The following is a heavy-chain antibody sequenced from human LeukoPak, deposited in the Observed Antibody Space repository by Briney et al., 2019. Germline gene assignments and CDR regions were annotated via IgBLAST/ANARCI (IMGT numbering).Heavy chain of an antibody. D-gene: IGHD6-19*01. CDR1: GYTFTSCY. V-gene: IGHV1-46*01. Sequence: ASVKVSCKASGYTFTSCYMHWVRQAPGQGLEWMGIINPSGGSTSYAQKFQGRVTMTRDTSTSTVYMELSSLRSEDTAVYYCARDIAQWLVRSYYYYYGMDVWGQGTTVTVSS. CDR3: ARDIAQWLVRSYYYYYGMDV. J-gene: IGHJ6*02. CDR2: INPSGGST.